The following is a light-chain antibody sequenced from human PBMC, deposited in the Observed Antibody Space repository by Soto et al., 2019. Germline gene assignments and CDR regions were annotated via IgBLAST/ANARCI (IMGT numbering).Light chain of an antibody. CDR1: QTVSSY. V-gene: IGKV3-20*01. J-gene: IGKJ5*01. CDR2: GAS. Sequence: ENVLTQSPGTLSLSPRERATLSCRASQTVSSYLTWYQQRPCQAPRLLISGASRRATGTPDRFSGSGSGTDFTLNISRLEPADFALYYCQQYGTSPITFGRGTRLEIK. CDR3: QQYGTSPIT.